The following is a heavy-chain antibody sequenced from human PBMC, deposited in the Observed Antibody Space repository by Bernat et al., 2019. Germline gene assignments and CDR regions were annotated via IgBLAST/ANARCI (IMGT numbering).Heavy chain of an antibody. V-gene: IGHV3-74*01. Sequence: EVQLVESGGGLVQPGGSLRLSCAASGFTFSSYWMHCVRQAPGKGLVWVSRINSDGSSTSYADSVKGRFTISRDNAKNTLYLQMNSLRAEDTAVYYCARAILTYYYDSSGYTPYDYWGQGTLVTVSS. CDR2: INSDGSST. J-gene: IGHJ4*02. D-gene: IGHD3-22*01. CDR3: ARAILTYYYDSSGYTPYDY. CDR1: GFTFSSYW.